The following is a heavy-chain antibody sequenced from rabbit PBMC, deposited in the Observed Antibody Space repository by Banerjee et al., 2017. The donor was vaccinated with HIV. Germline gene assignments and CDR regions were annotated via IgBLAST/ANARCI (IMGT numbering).Heavy chain of an antibody. V-gene: IGHV1S45*01. CDR2: IYTGSGST. CDR3: ARDLGL. D-gene: IGHD3-3*01. CDR1: GFSFSSKYY. Sequence: QEQLVESGGGLVQPEGSLTLTCTASGFSFSSKYYMCWVRQAPGKGLEGIGCIYTGSGSTHYASWAKGRFTISETSSTTVTLQMPSLTATDTATYFCARDLGLWGQGTLVTVS. J-gene: IGHJ4*01.